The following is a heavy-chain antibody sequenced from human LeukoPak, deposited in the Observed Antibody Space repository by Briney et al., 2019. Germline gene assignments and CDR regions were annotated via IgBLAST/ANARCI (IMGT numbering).Heavy chain of an antibody. J-gene: IGHJ4*02. CDR3: AGGPGISTSGY. CDR2: IYTSGST. CDR1: GGSISSGSYY. Sequence: SQTLSLTCTVSGGSISSGSYYWSWIRQPAGKGLEWIGRIYTSGSTNYNPSLKSRVTISVDTSKNQFSLKLSSVTAADTAVYYCAGGPGISTSGYRGQGALVTVSS. D-gene: IGHD2-15*01. V-gene: IGHV4-61*02.